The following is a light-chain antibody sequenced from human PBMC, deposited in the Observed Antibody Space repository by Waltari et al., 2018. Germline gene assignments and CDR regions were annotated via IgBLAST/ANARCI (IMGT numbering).Light chain of an antibody. J-gene: IGKJ4*01. CDR3: QQRSNWV. CDR1: QRVSSC. Sequence: DIVFTLSPATLSLSPWERATLSCSASQRVSSCLAFYPQRHDQAPRLLISDAANRATGIPARFSGSVSGTDFTLTISSLEPEDFAVYHCQQRSNWVFGGGTKVEIK. CDR2: DAA. V-gene: IGKV3-11*01.